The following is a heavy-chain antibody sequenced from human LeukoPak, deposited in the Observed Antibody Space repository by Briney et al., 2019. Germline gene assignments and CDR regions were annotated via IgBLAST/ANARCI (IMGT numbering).Heavy chain of an antibody. CDR1: GGTFSSYA. J-gene: IGHJ1*01. V-gene: IGHV1-69*01. CDR3: AKPHVGYCSSTSCSHAEYFQH. D-gene: IGHD2-2*01. Sequence: SVKVSCKASGGTFSSYAISWVRQAPGQGLEWMGGIIPIFGTANYAQKFQGRVTITADESTSTAYMELSSLRSDDTAVYYCAKPHVGYCSSTSCSHAEYFQHWGQGTLVTVSS. CDR2: IIPIFGTA.